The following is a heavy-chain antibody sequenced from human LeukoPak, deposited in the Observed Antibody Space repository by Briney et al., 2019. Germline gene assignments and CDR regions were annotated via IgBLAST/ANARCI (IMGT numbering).Heavy chain of an antibody. V-gene: IGHV5-51*01. CDR2: IYRGDSDN. CDR3: ASQLEVDTAMAAGY. CDR1: GSHFTSYW. D-gene: IGHD5-18*01. Sequence: GAALQISGKGSGSHFTSYWSGGGRPLPGKGVEGMGIIYRGDSDNIDSPSFQGQVTISADNSISTAYLQWSSLKASDTAMYYCASQLEVDTAMAAGYCGQGTLVTVSS. J-gene: IGHJ4*02.